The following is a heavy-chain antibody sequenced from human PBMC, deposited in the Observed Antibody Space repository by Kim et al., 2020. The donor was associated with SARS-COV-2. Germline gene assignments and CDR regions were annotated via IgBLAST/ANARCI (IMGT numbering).Heavy chain of an antibody. CDR1: GFTFSSYS. CDR2: ISSSSTI. CDR3: ARDANSGSYFWYFDL. Sequence: GGSLRLSCAASGFTFSSYSMNWVRQAPGKGLEWVSYISSSSTIYYADSVKGRFTISRDNAKNSLYLQMNSLRDEDTAVYYCARDANSGSYFWYFDLWGRGTLVTVSS. D-gene: IGHD1-26*01. J-gene: IGHJ2*01. V-gene: IGHV3-48*02.